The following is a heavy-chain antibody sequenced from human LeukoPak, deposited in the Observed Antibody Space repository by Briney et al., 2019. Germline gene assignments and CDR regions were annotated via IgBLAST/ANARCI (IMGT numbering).Heavy chain of an antibody. CDR3: ATSIPRGGYYGMDV. V-gene: IGHV3-23*01. J-gene: IGHJ6*02. CDR2: ISGSGGST. Sequence: GGSLRLSRAASGFTFSSYAMSWVRQAPGKGLEWVSAISGSGGSTYYADSVKGRFTISRDNSKNTLYLQMDSLRAEDTAVYYCATSIPRGGYYGMDVWGQGTTVTVSS. CDR1: GFTFSSYA. D-gene: IGHD3-3*02.